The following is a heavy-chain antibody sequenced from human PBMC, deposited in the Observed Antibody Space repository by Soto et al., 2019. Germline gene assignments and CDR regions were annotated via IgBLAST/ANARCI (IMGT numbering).Heavy chain of an antibody. D-gene: IGHD4-17*01. CDR1: GGTFSSYA. CDR3: ARAPVSPESYDYGDYYFDY. J-gene: IGHJ4*02. Sequence: QVQLVQSGAEVKKPGSSVKVSCKASGGTFSSYAISWVRQAPGQGLEWMGGIIPIFGTANYAQKFQGRVTITADESTSTAYMELSSLRSEDTAVYYCARAPVSPESYDYGDYYFDYWGQGTLVTVSS. V-gene: IGHV1-69*01. CDR2: IIPIFGTA.